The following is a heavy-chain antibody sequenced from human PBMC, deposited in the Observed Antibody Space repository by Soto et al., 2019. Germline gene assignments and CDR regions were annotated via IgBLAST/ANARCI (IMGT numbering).Heavy chain of an antibody. J-gene: IGHJ4*02. Sequence: EVQLWESGGGLVQPGGSLRLSCAASGFTFTSYAMSWVRQAPGKGLEWVSAISGSGAFTYYADSVKGRFTISRDISKNTLYLQMNSLRAEDTAVGYCAKPLAYCSGGSCLLFDYWGQGTLVTVSS. D-gene: IGHD2-15*01. CDR1: GFTFTSYA. CDR3: AKPLAYCSGGSCLLFDY. V-gene: IGHV3-23*01. CDR2: ISGSGAFT.